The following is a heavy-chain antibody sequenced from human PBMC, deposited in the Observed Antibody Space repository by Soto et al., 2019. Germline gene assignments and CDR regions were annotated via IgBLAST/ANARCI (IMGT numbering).Heavy chain of an antibody. V-gene: IGHV3-21*01. Sequence: VGSLRLSCASSVCTFSSYSMNWVRQSPGKWLEWVSSISSSSSYIYYADSVKGRFTISRDNAKNSLYLQMNSLRAEDTAVYYCANGKLAAAGYYYYYGMDVLGQGTTVIVSS. CDR2: ISSSSSYI. D-gene: IGHD6-13*01. J-gene: IGHJ6*01. CDR1: VCTFSSYS. CDR3: ANGKLAAAGYYYYYGMDV.